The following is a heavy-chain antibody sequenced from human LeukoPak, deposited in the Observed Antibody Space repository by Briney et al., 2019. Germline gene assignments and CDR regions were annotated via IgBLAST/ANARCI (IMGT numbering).Heavy chain of an antibody. D-gene: IGHD2-2*01. J-gene: IGHJ6*02. V-gene: IGHV4-59*08. CDR3: TRHDVVPVIGHGMAV. Sequence: SETLSLTCTVSGAFIGSYYWSWIRQPPGKELEWIGYISPTGYTLHTPSLKSRVTISRDTSENRFSLILNSVTVADTAVYYCTRHDVVPVIGHGMAVWGQGTTVTVSS. CDR2: ISPTGYT. CDR1: GAFIGSYY.